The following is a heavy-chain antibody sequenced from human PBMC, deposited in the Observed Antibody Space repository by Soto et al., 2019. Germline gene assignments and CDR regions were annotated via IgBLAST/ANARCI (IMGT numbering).Heavy chain of an antibody. D-gene: IGHD2-21*01. CDR2: FDPEDGET. J-gene: IGHJ4*02. V-gene: IGHV1-24*01. CDR3: ARGLFPFDY. Sequence: GASVKVSCKVSGYTLTELSMHWVRQAPGKGLEWMGGFDPEDGETIYAQKFQGRVTITRDTSASTAYMELSSLRSEDTAVYYCARGLFPFDYWGQGTLVTVSS. CDR1: GYTLTELS.